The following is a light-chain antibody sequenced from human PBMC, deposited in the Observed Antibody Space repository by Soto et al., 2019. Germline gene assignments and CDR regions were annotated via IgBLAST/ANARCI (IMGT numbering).Light chain of an antibody. Sequence: EIVMTQSPATLSVSPGERATLSCRASQSVSSNLAWYQQKPGQAPRLLIYGASTRATGIPARFSGSGSATEFILTISSLQSEDFAVYYCQQYNNWPQTFGQGTKVEIK. V-gene: IGKV3-15*01. J-gene: IGKJ1*01. CDR1: QSVSSN. CDR2: GAS. CDR3: QQYNNWPQT.